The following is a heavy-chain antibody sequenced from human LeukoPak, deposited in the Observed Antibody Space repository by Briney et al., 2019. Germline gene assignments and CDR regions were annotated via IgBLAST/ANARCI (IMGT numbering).Heavy chain of an antibody. CDR1: GYTFNFYY. J-gene: IGHJ4*02. V-gene: IGHV1-46*02. D-gene: IGHD2-2*01. CDR2: INPNSGGT. CDR3: AREGFCSGTNCPAVY. Sequence: ASVKVSCKASGYTFNFYYVHWVRQAPGQGLEWMEIINPNSGGTTYAQKFQGRVTLTGDTSASTVFMELSSLTSEDAAVYYCAREGFCSGTNCPAVYWGQGTLVTVSS.